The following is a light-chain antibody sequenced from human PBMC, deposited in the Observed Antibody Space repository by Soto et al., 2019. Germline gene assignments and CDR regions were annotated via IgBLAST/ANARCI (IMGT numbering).Light chain of an antibody. Sequence: EIVMTQSPTAMSVSPGERATLSCKASQTVSNNLAWYQQKPGQAPRLLIYDASTRATGIPARFSGSGSVTAFTLTISSLQSEDFAVYYCQQYNNWPPWTFGQGTKVESK. J-gene: IGKJ1*01. CDR3: QQYNNWPPWT. V-gene: IGKV3D-15*01. CDR1: QTVSNN. CDR2: DAS.